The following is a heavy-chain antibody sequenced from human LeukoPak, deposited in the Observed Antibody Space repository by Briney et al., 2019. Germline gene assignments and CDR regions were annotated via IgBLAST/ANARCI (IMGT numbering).Heavy chain of an antibody. Sequence: SETLSLTCTVSGGSISSYYWSWIRQPAGKGLEWIGRIHTSGSTNYNPSLKSRVTMSVDTSKDQFSLKLSSVTAADTAVYYCARGHSSGWYVVYWGQGTLVTVSS. CDR1: GGSISSYY. V-gene: IGHV4-4*07. CDR3: ARGHSSGWYVVY. J-gene: IGHJ4*02. D-gene: IGHD6-19*01. CDR2: IHTSGST.